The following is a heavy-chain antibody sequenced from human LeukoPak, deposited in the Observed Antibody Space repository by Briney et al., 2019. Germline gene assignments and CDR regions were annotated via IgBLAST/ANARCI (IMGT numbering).Heavy chain of an antibody. Sequence: SETLSLTCAVSGGSISSSSYYWGWIRQPPGKGLEWIGSIYYSGSTYYNPSLKSRVTISVDTSKNQFSLKLSSVTAADTAVYYCARRAGAYSHPYDYWGQGTLVTVSS. J-gene: IGHJ4*02. CDR3: ARRAGAYSHPYDY. V-gene: IGHV4-39*01. CDR2: IYYSGST. D-gene: IGHD4/OR15-4a*01. CDR1: GGSISSSSYY.